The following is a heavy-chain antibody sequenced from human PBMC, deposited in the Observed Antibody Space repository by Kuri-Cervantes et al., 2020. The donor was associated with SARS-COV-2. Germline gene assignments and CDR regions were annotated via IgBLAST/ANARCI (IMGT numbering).Heavy chain of an antibody. D-gene: IGHD2-15*01. CDR2: INPNGGTT. Sequence: ASVKVSCKASGYTFISYYIHWVRQAPGQGLEWMGVINPNGGTTSYAQKFQGRVTMSRETSTSTVYMELSSLRSEDTAMYYCARRISGASTGFDPWGQGPLVTVSS. CDR1: GYTFISYY. CDR3: ARRISGASTGFDP. J-gene: IGHJ5*02. V-gene: IGHV1-46*01.